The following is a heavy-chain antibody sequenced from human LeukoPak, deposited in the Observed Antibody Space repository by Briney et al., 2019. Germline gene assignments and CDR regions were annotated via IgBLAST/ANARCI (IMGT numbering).Heavy chain of an antibody. D-gene: IGHD3-10*01. Sequence: ASVKVSCKASGYTLTSYYMHWVRQAPGQGLEWMGIINPSGGSTSYAQKFQGRVTMTRDTSTSTVYMELSSLRSEDTAVYYCAIDSGESYYFDYWGQGTLVTVSS. J-gene: IGHJ4*02. CDR1: GYTLTSYY. CDR2: INPSGGST. CDR3: AIDSGESYYFDY. V-gene: IGHV1-46*01.